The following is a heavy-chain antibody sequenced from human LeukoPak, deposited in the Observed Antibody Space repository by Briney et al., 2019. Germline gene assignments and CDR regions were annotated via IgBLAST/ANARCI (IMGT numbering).Heavy chain of an antibody. J-gene: IGHJ4*02. CDR1: GFPFSSYA. V-gene: IGHV3-23*01. CDR3: ARTRGPNVFGGVHDY. D-gene: IGHD3-16*01. Sequence: GGSLRLSCAASGFPFSSYAMSWVRQAPGKGLEWVSGISGGGGSTYYADSVRGRLTISRDNSKNTLYLQVNSLRAEDTAVYYCARTRGPNVFGGVHDYWGQGTLVTVSS. CDR2: ISGGGGST.